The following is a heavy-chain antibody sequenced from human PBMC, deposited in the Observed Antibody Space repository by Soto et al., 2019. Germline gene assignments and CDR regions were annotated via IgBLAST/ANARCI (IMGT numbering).Heavy chain of an antibody. J-gene: IGHJ4*02. CDR1: GFTFSSYE. D-gene: IGHD7-27*01. CDR3: ARGSHAWDFDY. CDR2: ISSSGSTI. V-gene: IGHV3-48*03. Sequence: PGGSLRLSCAASGFTFSSYEMNWVRQAPGKGLEWVSYISSSGSTIYYADSVKGRFTISRDNAKNSLYLQMNRLRAEDTAVYYCARGSHAWDFDYWGQGTLVTVSS.